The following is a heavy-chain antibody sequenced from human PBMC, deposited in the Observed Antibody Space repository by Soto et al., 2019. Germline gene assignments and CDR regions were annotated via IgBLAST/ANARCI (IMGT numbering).Heavy chain of an antibody. D-gene: IGHD3-10*01. Sequence: EVQLVESGGGLVQPGGSLRLSCADSGFTFSSYWMTWVRQAPGKGLEWVATINQDASEKYYVDSVKGRSTILRDNAKNSLYSQIHSLRAEDTAVYYWARISIRGNYSFEIWVLGTMVSFSS. CDR3: ARISIRGNYSFEI. V-gene: IGHV3-7*01. CDR2: INQDASEK. J-gene: IGHJ3*02. CDR1: GFTFSSYW.